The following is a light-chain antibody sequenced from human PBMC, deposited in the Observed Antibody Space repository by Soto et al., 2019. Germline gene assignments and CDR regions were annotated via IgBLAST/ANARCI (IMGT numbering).Light chain of an antibody. J-gene: IGKJ1*01. V-gene: IGKV3D-15*03. CDR2: QTS. CDR3: HQGQSRPQI. Sequence: SCRASQYINTRLAWYQHRPGQAPRLLIYQTSIRAAGIPARFSASGSGTDCSPALRDFRPEDFALHFFHQGQSRPQIFGQGTKVDIK. CDR1: QYINTR.